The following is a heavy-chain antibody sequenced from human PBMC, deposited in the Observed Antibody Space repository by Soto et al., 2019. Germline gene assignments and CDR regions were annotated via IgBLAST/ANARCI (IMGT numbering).Heavy chain of an antibody. Sequence: QVQLQESGPGLVRSSETLSLTCSVSGGSFTGDYWSWIRQPAGKGLQWIGRVFGNGAGTPIHNFRLKSRAGMSADPSKRQFSLTLTSVTAADTAVYYCARDLPPYGGRRSPPTGAFEDWGQGIMVTVSS. D-gene: IGHD2-15*01. V-gene: IGHV4-4*07. CDR1: GGSFTGDY. CDR2: VFGNGAGTP. J-gene: IGHJ4*02. CDR3: ARDLPPYGGRRSPPTGAFED.